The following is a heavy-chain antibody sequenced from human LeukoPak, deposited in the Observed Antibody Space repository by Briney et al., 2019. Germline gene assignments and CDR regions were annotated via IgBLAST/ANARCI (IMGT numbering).Heavy chain of an antibody. CDR1: GFTFSSYS. J-gene: IGHJ6*03. D-gene: IGHD3-3*01. CDR2: ISSSSTI. V-gene: IGHV3-48*04. Sequence: GGSLRLSCAASGFTFSSYSMSWVRQAPGKGLEWVSYISSSSTIYYADSVKGRFTISRDNAKNSLYLQMNSLRAEDTAVYYCATRDVLRFLEWLPNYYYYYMDVWGKGTTVTVSS. CDR3: ATRDVLRFLEWLPNYYYYYMDV.